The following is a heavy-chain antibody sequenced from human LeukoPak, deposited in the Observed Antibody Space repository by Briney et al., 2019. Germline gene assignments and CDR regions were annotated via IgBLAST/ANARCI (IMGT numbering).Heavy chain of an antibody. CDR3: AKAGSYQSLPDAFDI. J-gene: IGHJ3*02. CDR1: GFTFSSYA. D-gene: IGHD1-26*01. Sequence: PGRSLRLSCAASGFTFSSYAMHWVRQAPGKGLEWVAVISYDGSNKYYADSVKGRFTISRDNSKNTLYLQMNSLRAEDTAIYYCAKAGSYQSLPDAFDIWGQGTMVTVSS. CDR2: ISYDGSNK. V-gene: IGHV3-30-3*01.